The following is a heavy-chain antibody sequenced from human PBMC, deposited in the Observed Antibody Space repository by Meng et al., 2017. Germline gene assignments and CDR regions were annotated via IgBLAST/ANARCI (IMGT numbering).Heavy chain of an antibody. CDR1: GYPFTSNG. CDR3: ARVRTFGGHIPLDY. CDR2: TSAYNANT. J-gene: IGHJ4*01. V-gene: IGHV1-18*01. D-gene: IGHD3-16*01. Sequence: VQSVTQVRTPAASVKACWQASGYPFTSNGLRWAPLAHEPEPDWMGCTSAYNANTNYAQKLHGSCTMNTDTAMSTVHLALKRLSYDDKAVYSCARVRTFGGHIPLDYWGHGALVTVSS.